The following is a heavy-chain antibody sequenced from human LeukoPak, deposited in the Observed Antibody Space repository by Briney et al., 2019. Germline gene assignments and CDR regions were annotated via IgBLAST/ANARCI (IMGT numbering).Heavy chain of an antibody. CDR3: ARDGPNYDFWSGYFTSNSAFDY. V-gene: IGHV3-48*03. CDR1: GFTFSSYE. CDR2: ISSSGSTI. Sequence: GGSLRLSCAASGFTFSSYEMNWVRQAPGKGLEWVSYISSSGSTIYYADSVKGRFTISRDNAKNSLYLQMNSLGAEDTAVYYCARDGPNYDFWSGYFTSNSAFDYWGQGTLVTVSS. D-gene: IGHD3-3*01. J-gene: IGHJ4*02.